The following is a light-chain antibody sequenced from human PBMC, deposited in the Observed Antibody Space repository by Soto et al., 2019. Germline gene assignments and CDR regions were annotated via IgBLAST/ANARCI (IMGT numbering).Light chain of an antibody. Sequence: EIVMTQSPVTLSVSPGERATLSCRASQSVSSYLAWYQKKPGQAPRLLIDGASIRATGIPARFSGSGSGTEFTLTISSLQSEDFAVYYCQQYNDWPLTFGGGTKVEIK. CDR3: QQYNDWPLT. V-gene: IGKV3-15*01. J-gene: IGKJ4*01. CDR2: GAS. CDR1: QSVSSY.